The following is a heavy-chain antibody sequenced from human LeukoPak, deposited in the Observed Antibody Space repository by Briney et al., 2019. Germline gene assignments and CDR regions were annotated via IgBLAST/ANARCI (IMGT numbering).Heavy chain of an antibody. Sequence: GGSLRLSCAASGFTFSSCAMHWVRQAPGKGLEWVAVISYDGSNKYYADSVKGRFTISRDNSKNTLYLQMNSLRAEDTAVYYCARDLLGYYGSGAFDIWGQGTMVTVSS. CDR2: ISYDGSNK. D-gene: IGHD3-10*01. V-gene: IGHV3-30-3*01. CDR3: ARDLLGYYGSGAFDI. CDR1: GFTFSSCA. J-gene: IGHJ3*02.